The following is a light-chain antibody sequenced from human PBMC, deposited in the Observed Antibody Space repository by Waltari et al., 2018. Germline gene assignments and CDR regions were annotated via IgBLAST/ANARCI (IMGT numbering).Light chain of an antibody. V-gene: IGKV3-20*01. CDR1: ERVSRA. CDR2: GAS. CDR3: QHYLRLPVT. J-gene: IGKJ1*01. Sequence: EIVLTQSPGTLSLSVGERATVSCRASERVSRALAWYRQKPGQAPSLLIYGASTRATGIPDRFSGSGSGTDFSLTISRLEPDDFAVYYCQHYLRLPVTFGQGTTVEI.